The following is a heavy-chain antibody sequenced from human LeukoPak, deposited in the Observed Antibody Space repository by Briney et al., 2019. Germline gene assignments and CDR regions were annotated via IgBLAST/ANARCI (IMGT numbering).Heavy chain of an antibody. D-gene: IGHD1-26*01. J-gene: IGHJ3*02. CDR1: GGSISSGGYY. CDR3: ASEINSGSYSGAFDI. Sequence: SQTLSLTCTVSGGSISSGGYYWSWIRQHPGKGLEWIGYIYYSGSTYYNPSLKSRVTISVDTSKNQFSLKLSSVTAADTAVYYCASEINSGSYSGAFDIWGQGTMVTVSS. V-gene: IGHV4-31*03. CDR2: IYYSGST.